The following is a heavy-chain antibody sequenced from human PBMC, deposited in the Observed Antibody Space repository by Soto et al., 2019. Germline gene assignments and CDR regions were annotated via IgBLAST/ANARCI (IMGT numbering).Heavy chain of an antibody. CDR3: ARGRTTLAAFDI. CDR2: ISYDGSNK. D-gene: IGHD4-17*01. CDR1: GFTFSSYA. Sequence: QVQLVESGGGVVQPGRSLRLYCAASGFTFSSYAMHWVRQAPGKGLEWVAVISYDGSNKYYADSVKGRFTISRDNSKNTLYLQMNSLRAEDTAVYYCARGRTTLAAFDIWCQGTMVTVSS. V-gene: IGHV3-30-3*01. J-gene: IGHJ3*02.